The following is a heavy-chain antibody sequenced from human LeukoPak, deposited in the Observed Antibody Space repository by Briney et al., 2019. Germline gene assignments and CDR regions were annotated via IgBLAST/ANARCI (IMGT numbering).Heavy chain of an antibody. V-gene: IGHV4-39*01. J-gene: IGHJ4*02. CDR3: ARHYPQARGYCSSTSCYKGGYYFDY. Sequence: SETLSLTCTVAGGSISSSNYYWGWIRQPPGKGLEWIGSIYYSGSTYYNPSLKSRVTISVDTSKNQFSLKLSSVTAADTAVYYCARHYPQARGYCSSTSCYKGGYYFDYWGQGTLVTVSS. CDR2: IYYSGST. D-gene: IGHD2-2*02. CDR1: GGSISSSNYY.